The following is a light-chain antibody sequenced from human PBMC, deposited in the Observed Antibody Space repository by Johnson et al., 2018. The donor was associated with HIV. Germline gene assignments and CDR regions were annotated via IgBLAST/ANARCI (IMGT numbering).Light chain of an antibody. CDR3: AAWDDSLNVLYV. Sequence: QSVLTQPPSVSAAPGQKVTISCSGSSSNIGNNYVSWYQQLPGTAPKLLIYDNNKRPSGVPDRFSGSKSGTSASLALSGLQSEDEADYYCAAWDDSLNVLYVFGTGTKVTVL. J-gene: IGLJ1*01. CDR1: SSNIGNNY. V-gene: IGLV1-51*01. CDR2: DNN.